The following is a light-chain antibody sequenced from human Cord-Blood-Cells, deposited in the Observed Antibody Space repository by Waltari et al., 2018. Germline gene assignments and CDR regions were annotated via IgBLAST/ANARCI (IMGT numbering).Light chain of an antibody. Sequence: QSALTQPASVSGSPGQSITISCTGTSSDVGGYNYVSCYQQHPGKAPKLIIYDVSNRPSGVSNRFSGSKSGNTASLTISGLQAEDEADYYCSSYTSSSTLFGGGTKLTVL. V-gene: IGLV2-14*01. J-gene: IGLJ3*02. CDR3: SSYTSSSTL. CDR1: SSDVGGYNY. CDR2: DVS.